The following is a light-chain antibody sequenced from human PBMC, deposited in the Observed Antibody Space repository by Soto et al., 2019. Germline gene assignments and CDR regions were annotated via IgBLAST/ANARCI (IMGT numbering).Light chain of an antibody. CDR3: SSYGGTNSLKV. CDR1: SSDVGGYNY. J-gene: IGLJ2*01. Sequence: QSVLTQPPSASGSPGQSVTISCTGTSSDVGGYNYVSWYQQHPGKPPKVMMYEVSKRPSGVPDRFSGSKSGNTASLTVSGLQAEDEADYYCSSYGGTNSLKVFGGGTKLTVL. CDR2: EVS. V-gene: IGLV2-8*01.